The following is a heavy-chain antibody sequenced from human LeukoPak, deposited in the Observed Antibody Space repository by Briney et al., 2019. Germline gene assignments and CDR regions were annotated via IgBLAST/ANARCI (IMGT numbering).Heavy chain of an antibody. CDR3: ARDVAGARSY. CDR2: IDTDGRTT. J-gene: IGHJ4*02. D-gene: IGHD3-10*01. CDR1: GFTFDEYA. Sequence: GGSLRLSCAGSGFTFDEYAMHWVRQAPGKGLVWVSRIDTDGRTTNYADSVKGRFTIYRDNVQNTLFLQMNSLTVEDTAVYYCARDVAGARSYWGQGALVTVSS. V-gene: IGHV3-74*01.